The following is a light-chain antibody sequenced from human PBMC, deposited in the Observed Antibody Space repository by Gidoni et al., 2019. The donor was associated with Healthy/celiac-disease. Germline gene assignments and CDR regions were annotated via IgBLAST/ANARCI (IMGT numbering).Light chain of an antibody. Sequence: ELVLPHSPATLSLSPGERATLSCSASQSVSSYLAWYQQKPGQASRLLIYDASNRATGSPARFSGSGAGTDFTLTIRSLEPEDFAVYYCQQRSNWHPVTFGQGTRLEIK. V-gene: IGKV3-11*01. CDR2: DAS. CDR3: QQRSNWHPVT. CDR1: QSVSSY. J-gene: IGKJ5*01.